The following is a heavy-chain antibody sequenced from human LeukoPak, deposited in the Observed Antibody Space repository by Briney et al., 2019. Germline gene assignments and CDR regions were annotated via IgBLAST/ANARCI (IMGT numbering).Heavy chain of an antibody. CDR1: GLSLSVNY. J-gene: IGHJ3*02. CDR3: ARYTFRAVDI. D-gene: IGHD2-2*02. CDR2: IYRDGNT. V-gene: IGHV3-53*01. Sequence: GGSLRLSWAASGLSLSVNYMTWVRQSPGKGLEWLSNIYRDGNTYYADSVNGRFSISRDDYKNTLYLEMNSLRAEDTALYYCARYTFRAVDIWGQGSMVTVSS.